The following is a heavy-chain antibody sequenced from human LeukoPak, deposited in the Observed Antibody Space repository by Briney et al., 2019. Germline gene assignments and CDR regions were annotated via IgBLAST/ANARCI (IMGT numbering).Heavy chain of an antibody. CDR3: ARETYTSWAFDI. V-gene: IGHV3-21*01. J-gene: IGHJ3*02. Sequence: GGSLRLSCTASGFTFINYNINWVRQVPGKGLEWVSSIGDDDSYVHYADSVKGRFTISRDSAKNSVSLQMNSLRVEDAAIYYCARETYTSWAFDIWGQGTTVTVSS. CDR2: IGDDDSYV. CDR1: GFTFINYN.